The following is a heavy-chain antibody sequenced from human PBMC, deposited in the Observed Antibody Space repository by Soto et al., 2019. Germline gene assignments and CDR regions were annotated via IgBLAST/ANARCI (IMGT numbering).Heavy chain of an antibody. V-gene: IGHV3-23*01. Sequence: GGSLRLSCAASGFTFSSYAMSWVRQAPGKGLEWVSAISGSGGSTYYADSVKGRFTISRDNSKNTLYLQMNSLRAEDTAVYYCAIPGIVATIAFDYWGQGTLVTVSS. J-gene: IGHJ4*02. CDR2: ISGSGGST. CDR3: AIPGIVATIAFDY. D-gene: IGHD5-12*01. CDR1: GFTFSSYA.